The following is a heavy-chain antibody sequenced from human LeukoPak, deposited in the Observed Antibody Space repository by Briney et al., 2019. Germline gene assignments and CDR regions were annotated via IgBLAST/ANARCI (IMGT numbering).Heavy chain of an antibody. CDR2: INPNSGGT. D-gene: IGHD5-12*01. CDR3: AREGDSGYDGRGYYYMDV. V-gene: IGHV1-2*02. Sequence: GASVKVSCKASGYTFTSYGISWVRQAPGQGLEWMGWINPNSGGTNYAQKFQGRVTMTRDTSISTAYVELSRLRSDDTAVYYCAREGDSGYDGRGYYYMDVWGKGTTVTISS. CDR1: GYTFTSYG. J-gene: IGHJ6*03.